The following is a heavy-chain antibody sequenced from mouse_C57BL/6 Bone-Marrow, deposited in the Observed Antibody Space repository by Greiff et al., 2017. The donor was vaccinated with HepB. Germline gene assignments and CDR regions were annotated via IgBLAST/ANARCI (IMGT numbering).Heavy chain of an antibody. CDR2: ISYSGST. CDR1: GYSITSDY. CDR3: ARCPYYGSSYWYFDV. D-gene: IGHD1-1*01. J-gene: IGHJ1*03. V-gene: IGHV3-8*01. Sequence: EVQLQQSGPGLAKPSQTLSLTCSVTGYSITSDYWNWIRKFPGNKLEYMGYISYSGSTYYNPSLKSRISITRDTSKNQYYLQLNSVTTEDTATYYCARCPYYGSSYWYFDVWGTGTTVTVSS.